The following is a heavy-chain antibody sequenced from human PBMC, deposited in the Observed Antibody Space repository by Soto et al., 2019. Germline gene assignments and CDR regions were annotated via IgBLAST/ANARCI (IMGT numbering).Heavy chain of an antibody. V-gene: IGHV4-59*01. Sequence: QVQLQESGPGLVKPSETLSLTCTVSGGSISSYYWSWIRQPPGKGLEWIGYIYYSGSTNYNPSLQSRVTISVDTSKNQFSLKLSSVTAADTAVYYCASTYGSGRYYYYGMDVWGQGTTVTVSS. CDR2: IYYSGST. D-gene: IGHD3-10*01. CDR1: GGSISSYY. CDR3: ASTYGSGRYYYYGMDV. J-gene: IGHJ6*02.